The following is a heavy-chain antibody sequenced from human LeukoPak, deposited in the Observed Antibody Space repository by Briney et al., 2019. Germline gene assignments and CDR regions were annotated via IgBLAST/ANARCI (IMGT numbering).Heavy chain of an antibody. CDR1: GYTLTSYY. V-gene: IGHV1-46*01. D-gene: IGHD1-1*01. Sequence: GASVKVSCKGSGYTLTSYYMHWVRQAPGQGLEWMGVINPSGGSTTYAQKFQGRVTMTRDTSTITVYMELSSLRSEDTAMYYCARDLTNGGAFDIWGQGTMVTVSS. CDR3: ARDLTNGGAFDI. CDR2: INPSGGST. J-gene: IGHJ3*02.